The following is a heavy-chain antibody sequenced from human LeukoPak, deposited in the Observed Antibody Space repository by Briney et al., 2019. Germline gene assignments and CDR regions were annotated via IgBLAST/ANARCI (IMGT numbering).Heavy chain of an antibody. CDR3: AILTGTFLGNWFDP. J-gene: IGHJ5*02. CDR2: MNPNSGNT. CDR1: GGTFSSYD. V-gene: IGHV1-8*02. Sequence: ASVKVSCKASGGTFSSYDINWVRQATGQGLEWMGWMNPNSGNTGYAQKFQGRVTMTRNTSISTAYMELSSLRSEDTAVYYCAILTGTFLGNWFDPWGRETLVTVSS. D-gene: IGHD1-7*01.